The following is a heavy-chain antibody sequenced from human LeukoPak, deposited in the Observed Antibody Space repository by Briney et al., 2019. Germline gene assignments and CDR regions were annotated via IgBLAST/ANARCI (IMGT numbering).Heavy chain of an antibody. CDR3: AKVGASTTSMDV. CDR1: GFTFDDYA. J-gene: IGHJ6*02. D-gene: IGHD3-3*01. CDR2: ISWNSGSI. V-gene: IGHV3-9*01. Sequence: GRSLRLSCAASGFTFDDYAMHWVRQAPGKGLEWVSGISWNSGSIGHADSVKGRFTISRDNAKNSLYLQMNSLRAEDTALYYCAKVGASTTSMDVWGQGTTVTVSS.